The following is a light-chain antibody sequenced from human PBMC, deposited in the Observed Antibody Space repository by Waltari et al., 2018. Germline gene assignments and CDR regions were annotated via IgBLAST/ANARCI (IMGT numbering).Light chain of an antibody. Sequence: QSALTQPASVSGSPGQSITISCTGTSSNVGSSNLLSWYQHHPGKAPKLMIYEVSKRPSGVSNRFSGSKSGNTASLTISGLQAEDEADYYCCSYAGASTEVLGGGTKLTVL. CDR3: CSYAGASTEV. CDR2: EVS. V-gene: IGLV2-23*02. CDR1: SSNVGSSNL. J-gene: IGLJ3*02.